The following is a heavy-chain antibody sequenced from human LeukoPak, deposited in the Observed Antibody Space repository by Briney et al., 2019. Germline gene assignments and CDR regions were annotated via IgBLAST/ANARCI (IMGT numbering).Heavy chain of an antibody. V-gene: IGHV1-69*13. CDR1: GGTFSSYA. J-gene: IGHJ4*02. Sequence: SVKVSCKASGGTFSSYAISWVRQAPGQGLEWMGGIIPIFGTANYAQKFQGRVTITADESTSTAYMELCSLRSEDTAVYYCARGGVVAASPYYFDYWGQGTLVTVSS. D-gene: IGHD2-15*01. CDR3: ARGGVVAASPYYFDY. CDR2: IIPIFGTA.